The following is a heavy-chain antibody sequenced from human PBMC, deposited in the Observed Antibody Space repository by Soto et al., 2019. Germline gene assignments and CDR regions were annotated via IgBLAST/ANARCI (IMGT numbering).Heavy chain of an antibody. D-gene: IGHD3-10*01. CDR2: IFYSGST. Sequence: QVQLQESGPGLVKPSETLSLTCTVSGGSISSYYWSWIRQPPGKGLECIGYIFYSGSTNYNPSLKSRVTISVDMSKNQSSLKLSSVTAADTAVYYCARAYGLGAFDIWGQGTMVTVSS. CDR3: ARAYGLGAFDI. V-gene: IGHV4-59*08. CDR1: GGSISSYY. J-gene: IGHJ3*02.